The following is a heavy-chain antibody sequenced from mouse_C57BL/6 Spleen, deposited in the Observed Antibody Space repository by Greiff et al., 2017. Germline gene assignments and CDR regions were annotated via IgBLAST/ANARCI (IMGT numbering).Heavy chain of an antibody. CDR1: GFTFSDYG. CDR3: ARNDYDLGAWFAY. Sequence: EVQLVESGGGLVKPGGSLKLSCAASGFTFSDYGMHWVRQAPEKGLVWVAYISSGSSTIYYADTVKGRFTISRDNAKNTLFLQMTSQRSEDTAMYYCARNDYDLGAWFAYWGQGTLVTVSA. J-gene: IGHJ3*01. V-gene: IGHV5-17*01. CDR2: ISSGSSTI. D-gene: IGHD2-4*01.